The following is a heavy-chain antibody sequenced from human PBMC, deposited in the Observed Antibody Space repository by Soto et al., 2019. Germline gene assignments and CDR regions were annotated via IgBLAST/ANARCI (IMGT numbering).Heavy chain of an antibody. J-gene: IGHJ6*02. CDR3: ARVGAVAGKQYYYYGMDV. Sequence: GASVKVSCKASGGTFSSYAISWVRQAPGQGLEWMGGIIPIFGTANYAQKFQGRVTITADESTSTAYMELSSLRSEDTAVYYCARVGAVAGKQYYYYGMDVWGQGTTVTVSS. V-gene: IGHV1-69*13. CDR2: IIPIFGTA. D-gene: IGHD6-19*01. CDR1: GGTFSSYA.